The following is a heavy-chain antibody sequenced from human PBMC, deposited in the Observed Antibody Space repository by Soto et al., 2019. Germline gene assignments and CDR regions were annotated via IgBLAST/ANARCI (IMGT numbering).Heavy chain of an antibody. CDR1: GFTFSDYA. J-gene: IGHJ4*02. CDR3: ARGYCSSSSCSTPLDY. Sequence: PGGSLRLSCAASGFTFSDYAMYWVRQAPGKGLEWVAVISYDGSNKYYAASVKGRFTISRDNSKSTLHLQMNSLRADDTAVYYCARGYCSSSSCSTPLDYLGQGTLVTVSS. D-gene: IGHD2-2*01. V-gene: IGHV3-30-3*01. CDR2: ISYDGSNK.